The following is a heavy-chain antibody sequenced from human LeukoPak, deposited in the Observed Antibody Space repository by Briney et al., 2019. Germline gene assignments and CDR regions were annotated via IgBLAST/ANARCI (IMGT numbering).Heavy chain of an antibody. CDR1: GFTFSTHA. V-gene: IGHV3-30*04. J-gene: IGHJ3*02. Sequence: GGSLRLSCAASGFTFSTHAMHWVRQAPGKGLEWVAAISFDGDNKYYADSVKGRFTISRDNSKNTLYLQMNSLRAEDTAVYYCAKPVRWTMGAFDIWGQGTMVTVSS. CDR2: ISFDGDNK. CDR3: AKPVRWTMGAFDI. D-gene: IGHD4/OR15-4a*01.